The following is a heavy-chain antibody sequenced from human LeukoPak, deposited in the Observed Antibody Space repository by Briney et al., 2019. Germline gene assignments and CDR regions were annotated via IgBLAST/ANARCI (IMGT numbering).Heavy chain of an antibody. D-gene: IGHD6-19*01. J-gene: IGHJ4*02. V-gene: IGHV3-48*01. Sequence: GGTLRLSCAASGFTFSSYSMNWVRQAPGKGLEWVSYISGTSNTIYYDDSVKGRFTVSRDNAKNSLYLQMNSLRAEDTAIYYCARDLGSYSSGWYMGFGYWGQGTLVTVSS. CDR3: ARDLGSYSSGWYMGFGY. CDR2: ISGTSNTI. CDR1: GFTFSSYS.